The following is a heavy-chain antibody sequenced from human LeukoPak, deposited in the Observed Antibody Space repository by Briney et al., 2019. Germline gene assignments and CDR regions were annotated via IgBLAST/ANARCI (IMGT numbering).Heavy chain of an antibody. CDR1: GFTFSGYP. D-gene: IGHD6-19*01. CDR3: AREDGSGWYYFDY. CDR2: ISYDGSNK. V-gene: IGHV3-30-3*01. Sequence: GGSLRLSCAASGFTFSGYPIHWVRQAPGKGLEWVAVISYDGSNKYYADSVKGRFTISRDNSKNTLYLQMNSLRAEDTAVYYCAREDGSGWYYFDYWGQGTLVTVSS. J-gene: IGHJ4*02.